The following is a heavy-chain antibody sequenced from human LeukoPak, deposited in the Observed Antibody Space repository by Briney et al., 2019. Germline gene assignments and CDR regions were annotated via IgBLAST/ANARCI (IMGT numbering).Heavy chain of an antibody. J-gene: IGHJ1*01. CDR2: INNSSSTI. D-gene: IGHD2-2*02. CDR3: ARGVPAAIGYFQH. Sequence: GGSLRLSCAASGFTFSTYSMNWVRQAPGKGLEWVSYINNSSSTIYYADSVEGRFTISRDNAKNSLYLQMNSLRAEDTAVYYCARGVPAAIGYFQHWGQGNLVTVSS. CDR1: GFTFSTYS. V-gene: IGHV3-48*01.